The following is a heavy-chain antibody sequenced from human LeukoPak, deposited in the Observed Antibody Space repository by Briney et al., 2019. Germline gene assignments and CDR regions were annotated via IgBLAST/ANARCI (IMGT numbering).Heavy chain of an antibody. CDR3: AREWVLEAAAPYYGMDV. CDR2: INHSGST. J-gene: IGHJ6*02. D-gene: IGHD6-13*01. V-gene: IGHV4-34*01. CDR1: GGSFSGYY. Sequence: PSETLSLTCAVYGGSFSGYYWSWTRQPPGKGLEWIGEINHSGSTNYNPSLKSRVTISVDTSKNQFSLKLSSVTAADTAVYYCAREWVLEAAAPYYGMDVWGQGTTVTVSS.